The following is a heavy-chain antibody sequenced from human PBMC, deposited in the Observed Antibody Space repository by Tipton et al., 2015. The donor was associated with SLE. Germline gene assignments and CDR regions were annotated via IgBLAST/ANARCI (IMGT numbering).Heavy chain of an antibody. CDR1: GGTFSSYAIS. V-gene: IGHV4-39*07. CDR2: IYYSGST. J-gene: IGHJ5*02. Sequence: QLVQSGAEVKKPGSSVKVSCKASGGTFSSYAISWVRQAPGQGLEWIGSIYYSGSTYYNPSLKSRVTISVDTSKNQFSLKLSSVTAADTAVYYCARDPSPAGWFDPWGQGTLVTVSS. CDR3: ARDPSPAGWFDP.